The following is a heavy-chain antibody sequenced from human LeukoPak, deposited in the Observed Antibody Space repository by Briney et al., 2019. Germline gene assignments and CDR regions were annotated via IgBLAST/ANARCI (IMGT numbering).Heavy chain of an antibody. D-gene: IGHD4-23*01. J-gene: IGHJ4*02. CDR3: ARVTTVIIDY. CDR2: INHSGST. V-gene: IGHV4-34*01. Sequence: PSETLSLTCAVYGGSFSGYYWSWIRQPPGKGLEWIGEINHSGSTNYNPSLESRVTISVDTSKNQFSLKLSSVTAADTAVYYCARVTTVIIDYWGQGTLVTVSS. CDR1: GGSFSGYY.